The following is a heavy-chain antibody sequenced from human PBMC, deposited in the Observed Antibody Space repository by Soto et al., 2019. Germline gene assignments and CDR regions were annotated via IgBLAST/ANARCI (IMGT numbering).Heavy chain of an antibody. V-gene: IGHV4-30-2*01. CDR2: IYHSGST. CDR3: ARRYGSCFDY. D-gene: IGHD5-18*01. J-gene: IGHJ4*02. Sequence: SETLSLTCAVSGGSISSGGDSWSWIRQPPGKGLEWIGYIYHSGSTYYNPSLKSRVTISVDRSKNQFSLKLSSVTAADTAVYCCARRYGSCFDYWGQGTLVTVSS. CDR1: GGSISSGGDS.